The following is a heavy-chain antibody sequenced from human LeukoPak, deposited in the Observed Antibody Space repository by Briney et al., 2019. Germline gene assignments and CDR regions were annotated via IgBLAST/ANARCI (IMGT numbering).Heavy chain of an antibody. D-gene: IGHD6-13*01. J-gene: IGHJ5*02. CDR3: ARGGATVVGTRADWFDA. Sequence: ASVKVSCTASGYTFSGNYLTWLRQAPGQGFEWMGWMHPTTGGSNLAQKFQGRVTMTEDIDINTVYMELTGLTSDDTAVYYCARGGATVVGTRADWFDAWGQGTLVTVSS. CDR1: GYTFSGNY. CDR2: MHPTTGGS. V-gene: IGHV1-2*02.